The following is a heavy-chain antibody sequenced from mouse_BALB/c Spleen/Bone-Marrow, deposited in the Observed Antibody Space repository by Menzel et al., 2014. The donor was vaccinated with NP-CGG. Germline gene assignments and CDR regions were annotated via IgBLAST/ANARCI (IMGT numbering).Heavy chain of an antibody. CDR3: TRGYYYGSNFVGFAY. Sequence: GSELVRPGASVKLSCKASGYTFTSYWMHWVKQRHGQGLEWIGNINPGGGTTNYDERFKSKGTLTVDTSSSTAYMHLSSLTSEDSAVYYCTRGYYYGSNFVGFAYWGQGTLVTVSA. J-gene: IGHJ3*01. V-gene: IGHV1S22*01. CDR1: GYTFTSYW. CDR2: INPGGGTT. D-gene: IGHD1-1*01.